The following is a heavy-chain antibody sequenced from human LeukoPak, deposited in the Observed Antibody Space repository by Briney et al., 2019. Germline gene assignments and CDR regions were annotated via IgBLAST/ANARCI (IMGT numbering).Heavy chain of an antibody. V-gene: IGHV1-69*06. CDR2: IIPIFGTA. D-gene: IGHD6-13*01. Sequence: SVKVSCKASGGTFSSYAISWVRQAPGQGLEWMGGIIPIFGTANYAQKFQGGVTITADKSTSTAYMELSSLRSEDTAVYYCARDPVAAAGAYYYYYMDVWGKGTTVTVSS. CDR1: GGTFSSYA. J-gene: IGHJ6*03. CDR3: ARDPVAAAGAYYYYYMDV.